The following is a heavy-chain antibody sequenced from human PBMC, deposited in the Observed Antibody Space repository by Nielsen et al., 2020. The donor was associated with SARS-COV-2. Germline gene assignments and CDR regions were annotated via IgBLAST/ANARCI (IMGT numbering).Heavy chain of an antibody. CDR1: GFTFSSYA. CDR3: AREGAGSSVYYGLDV. CDR2: ISSNGGST. J-gene: IGHJ6*02. D-gene: IGHD6-13*01. Sequence: GVLKISCSASGFTFSSYAMHWVRQAPGKGLEYVSAISSNGGSTYYADSVKGRFTISRDNSKNTLYLQMNSLRAEDTAMYYCAREGAGSSVYYGLDVWGQGTTVTVSS. V-gene: IGHV3-64*04.